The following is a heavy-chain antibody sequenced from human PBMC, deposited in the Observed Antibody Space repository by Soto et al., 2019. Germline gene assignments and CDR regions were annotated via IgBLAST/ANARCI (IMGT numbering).Heavy chain of an antibody. CDR1: EFTVSSNY. V-gene: IGHV3-53*01. D-gene: IGHD3-3*01. CDR3: ARGATYYDFWSGHYTSYTYYGMDV. J-gene: IGHJ6*02. CDR2: IDTAGRA. Sequence: EVQLVESGGGLIQPGGALRVSCAASEFTVSSNYMTWVRQAPGKGLEWVSVIDTAGRANYAESVKGRFTNSRDNSKNTLYLQMNSLTVEYTAVYYCARGATYYDFWSGHYTSYTYYGMDVWGQGTTVTVS.